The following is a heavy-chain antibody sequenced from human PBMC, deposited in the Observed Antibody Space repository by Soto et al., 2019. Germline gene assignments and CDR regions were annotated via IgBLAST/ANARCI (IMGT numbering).Heavy chain of an antibody. D-gene: IGHD2-8*01. V-gene: IGHV4-39*01. CDR3: ARRARRVRTSDDNWFDP. J-gene: IGHJ5*02. CDR1: GGSISSSSYY. CDR2: IYYSGST. Sequence: SETLSLTCTVSGGSISSSSYYWGWIRQPPGKGLEWIGSIYYSGSTYYNPSLKSRVTISVDTSKNQFSLKLSSVTAADTAVYYCARRARRVRTSDDNWFDPWGQGTLVTVSS.